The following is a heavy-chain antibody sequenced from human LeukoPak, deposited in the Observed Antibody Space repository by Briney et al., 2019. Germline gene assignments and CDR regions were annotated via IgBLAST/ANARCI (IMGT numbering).Heavy chain of an antibody. D-gene: IGHD2-2*01. V-gene: IGHV4-59*01. CDR3: ARGVGYYSSTSCPPDAFDI. CDR1: GGSISSYY. J-gene: IGHJ3*02. CDR2: IYYSGST. Sequence: SETLSLTCTVSGGSISSYYWSWIRQPPGKGLEWIGYIYYSGSTNYNPSLKSRVTISVDTSKNQFSLKLSSVTAADTAVYYCARGVGYYSSTSCPPDAFDIWGQGTMVTVSS.